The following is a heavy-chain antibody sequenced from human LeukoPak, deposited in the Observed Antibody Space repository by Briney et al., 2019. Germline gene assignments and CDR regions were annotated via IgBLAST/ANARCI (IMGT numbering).Heavy chain of an antibody. Sequence: SETLSLTCAVSGGSISSSNWWSWVRQPPGKGLEWIGEIYHSGSTNYNPSLKSRVTISVDTSKNQFSLKLSSVTAADTAVYYCARSIEYYYDSSGYYNEGYYFDYWGQGTLVTVSS. CDR1: GGSISSSNW. J-gene: IGHJ4*02. V-gene: IGHV4-4*02. CDR3: ARSIEYYYDSSGYYNEGYYFDY. CDR2: IYHSGST. D-gene: IGHD3-22*01.